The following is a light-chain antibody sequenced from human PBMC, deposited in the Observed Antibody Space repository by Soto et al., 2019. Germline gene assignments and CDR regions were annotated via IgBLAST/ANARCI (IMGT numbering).Light chain of an antibody. J-gene: IGLJ2*01. CDR3: TSRTTSTTMI. CDR1: SSDIGAYNF. CDR2: DVN. Sequence: QSALTQPPSASGSPGQSVTISCTGTSSDIGAYNFVSWYQQHPGKAPKLMLYDVNIRPSGVSNRFSGSKSGNTASLTISGLEVEDEDDYYCTSRTTSTTMIFGGGTQLTVL. V-gene: IGLV2-14*03.